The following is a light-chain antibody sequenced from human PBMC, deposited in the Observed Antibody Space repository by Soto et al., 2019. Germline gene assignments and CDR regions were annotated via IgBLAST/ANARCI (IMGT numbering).Light chain of an antibody. V-gene: IGLV4-69*01. CDR1: SGHSSYA. J-gene: IGLJ1*01. CDR3: QTWGTGIYV. CDR2: LNXXGSX. Sequence: QLVLTQSPSASASLGASVKLTCTLSSGHSSYAIAWHQQQPEKGPRYLMKLNXXGSXXXXXXXXXXFSGSSSGAERYLTXXXXXXXXXXXXYCQTWGTGIYVFGTGTKVTVL.